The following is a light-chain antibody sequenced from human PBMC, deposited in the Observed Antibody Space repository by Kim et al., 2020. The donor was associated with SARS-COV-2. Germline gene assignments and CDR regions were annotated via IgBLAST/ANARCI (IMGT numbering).Light chain of an antibody. J-gene: IGLJ2*01. CDR2: YDS. V-gene: IGLV3-21*04. CDR1: SIGSKG. CDR3: QVWDSSSDHRVV. Sequence: PGKPGRGSRGGNSIGSKGVHWYQQKSGQAPVLVIYYDSDRPSGIPERFSGSNSGNTATLTISRVEAGDEADYYCQVWDSSSDHRVVFGGGTKVTVL.